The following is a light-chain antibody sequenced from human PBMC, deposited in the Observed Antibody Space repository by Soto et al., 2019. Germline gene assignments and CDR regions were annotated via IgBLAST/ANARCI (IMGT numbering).Light chain of an antibody. CDR1: SSDVGGYNY. J-gene: IGLJ2*01. CDR2: DVS. CDR3: SSYTSSSTV. V-gene: IGLV2-14*01. Sequence: QSALTQPASVSGSAGKSITISCTGTSSDVGGYNYVSWYQQHPGKAPKLMIYDVSNRPSGVSNRFSGSKSGNTASLTISGLQAEDEADYYCSSYTSSSTVFSGGIKVTVL.